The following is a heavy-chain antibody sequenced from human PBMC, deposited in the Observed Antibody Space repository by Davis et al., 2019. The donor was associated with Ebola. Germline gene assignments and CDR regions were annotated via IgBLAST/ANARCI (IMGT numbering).Heavy chain of an antibody. CDR1: GDSISSGSYY. J-gene: IGHJ2*01. CDR3: ARLSGLFSSSSGALYFDL. CDR2: IYTSGTT. Sequence: SETLSLTCTVSGDSISSGSYYWSWIRQPAGKGLEWIGHIYTSGTTNYNPSLKSRVTIAVDTSKNQFSLKLRSVTAAATDVYFCARLSGLFSSSSGALYFDLWGRGTLVSVSS. V-gene: IGHV4-61*09. D-gene: IGHD6-6*01.